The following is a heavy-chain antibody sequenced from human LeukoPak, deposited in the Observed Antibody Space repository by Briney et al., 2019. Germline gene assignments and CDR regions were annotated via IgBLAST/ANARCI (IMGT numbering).Heavy chain of an antibody. CDR3: ARQEYYYGMDV. CDR1: GGSISSSSYY. Sequence: SETLSLTCTVSGGSISSSSYYWGWIRQPPGTGLEWIGIIYYSGSTYYNPSLKSRVTMSVDTSKNQFSLKLSSVTAADTAVYYCARQEYYYGMDVWGQGTTVTVSS. V-gene: IGHV4-39*01. CDR2: IYYSGST. J-gene: IGHJ6*02.